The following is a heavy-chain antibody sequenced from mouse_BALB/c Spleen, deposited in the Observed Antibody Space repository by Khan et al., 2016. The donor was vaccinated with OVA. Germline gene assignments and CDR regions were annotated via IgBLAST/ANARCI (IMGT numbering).Heavy chain of an antibody. CDR3: TRHVYVAWFPY. CDR2: IDPFSGGT. J-gene: IGHJ3*01. D-gene: IGHD2-2*01. V-gene: IGHV1-31*01. CDR1: GYSFTSYY. Sequence: EVQLQQSGPELMKPGASVKISCKASGYSFTSYYIHWVMQSHGKSLEWIGYIDPFSGGTTYNQKFKGKATLTVDKSSSTAYIQLSNLTSEDCAVYYCTRHVYVAWFPYWGQGTLVTVSS.